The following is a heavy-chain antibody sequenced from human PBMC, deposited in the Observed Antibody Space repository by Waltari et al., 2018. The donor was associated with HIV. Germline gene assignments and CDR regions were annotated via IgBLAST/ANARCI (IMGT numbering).Heavy chain of an antibody. CDR3: ARVRRPSGSYYLSY. CDR1: GYTFTRYN. J-gene: IGHJ4*02. D-gene: IGHD1-26*01. V-gene: IGHV1-8*01. Sequence: LQLVQSGAEVKKPGASVKVSCRASGYTFTRYNIYWVRQAHGQGFAWMGWMNRNTGDTAYAQKFQGRVTMTRNTSMSTAYMELSSLRSEDTAVYYCARVRRPSGSYYLSYWGQGTLVTVSS. CDR2: MNRNTGDT.